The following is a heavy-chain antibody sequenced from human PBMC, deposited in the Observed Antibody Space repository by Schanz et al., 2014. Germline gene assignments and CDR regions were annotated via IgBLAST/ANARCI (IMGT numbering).Heavy chain of an antibody. D-gene: IGHD3-22*01. CDR1: GYSFNLFG. CDR2: ISAYNGNM. J-gene: IGHJ4*02. V-gene: IGHV1-18*04. CDR3: VRDGDERLVVIFDQ. Sequence: QVKLVQSGAEVQKPGASVMLSCKTSGYSFNLFGVSWVRQAPGQGLEWMGWISAYNGNMNYAPKFQGRVTMTTDTSTSTAYMELRNLRSDATAVYYCVRDGDERLVVIFDQWGQGTLVTVSS.